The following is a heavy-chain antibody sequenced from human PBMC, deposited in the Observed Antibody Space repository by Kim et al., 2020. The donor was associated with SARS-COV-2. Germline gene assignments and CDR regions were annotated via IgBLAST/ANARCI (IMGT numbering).Heavy chain of an antibody. CDR2: IIPIFGTA. Sequence: SVKVSCKASGGTFSSYAISWVRQAPGQGLEWMGGIIPIFGTANYAQKFQGRVTITADESTSTAYMELSSLRSEDTAVYYCARGEYGSGSFYYYYYYGMDVWGQGTTVTVSS. D-gene: IGHD3-10*01. J-gene: IGHJ6*02. CDR3: ARGEYGSGSFYYYYYYGMDV. V-gene: IGHV1-69*13. CDR1: GGTFSSYA.